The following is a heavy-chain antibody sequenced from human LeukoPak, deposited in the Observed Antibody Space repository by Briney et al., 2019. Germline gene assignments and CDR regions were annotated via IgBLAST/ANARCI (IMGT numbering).Heavy chain of an antibody. J-gene: IGHJ5*02. CDR1: GFTFSDYY. CDR2: ISSSSSYT. CDR3: ARIPGSSWSLGAWFDP. D-gene: IGHD6-13*01. Sequence: GGSLRLSCAASGFTFSDYYMSWIRQAPGKGLEWVSYISSSSSYTNYADSVKGRFTISRDNAKNSLYLQMNSLRAEDTAVYYCARIPGSSWSLGAWFDPWGQGTLVTVSS. V-gene: IGHV3-11*06.